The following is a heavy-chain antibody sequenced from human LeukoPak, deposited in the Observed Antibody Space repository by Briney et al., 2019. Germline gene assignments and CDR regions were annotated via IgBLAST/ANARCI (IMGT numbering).Heavy chain of an antibody. CDR3: AREVSEGFDF. V-gene: IGHV3-21*01. CDR1: GFTFSGYS. Sequence: GGSLRLSCTASGFTFSGYSMDWIRQAPGKGLEWVSSFGTRSTSIYHAGSVKGRFAISRDNAKNSLYLQMNSLRAEDTAVYYCAREVSEGFDFWGQGTLVTVSS. J-gene: IGHJ4*02. CDR2: FGTRSTSI. D-gene: IGHD3-22*01.